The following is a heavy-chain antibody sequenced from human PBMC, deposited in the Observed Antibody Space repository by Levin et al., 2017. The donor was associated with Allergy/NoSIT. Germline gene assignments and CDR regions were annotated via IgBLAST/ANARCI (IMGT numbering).Heavy chain of an antibody. D-gene: IGHD1-1*01. Sequence: SGPTLVNPTQTLTLTCTFSGFSLSTSGVGVGWIRQPPGKALEWLALIYWDDDKRYSPSLKSRLTITKDTPKNQVVLTMTNVDPVDTATYFCVHRMTIDYGNWNGGAFDIWGQGTLVTVSS. CDR3: VHRMTIDYGNWNGGAFDI. CDR1: GFSLSTSGVG. CDR2: IYWDDDK. J-gene: IGHJ3*02. V-gene: IGHV2-5*02.